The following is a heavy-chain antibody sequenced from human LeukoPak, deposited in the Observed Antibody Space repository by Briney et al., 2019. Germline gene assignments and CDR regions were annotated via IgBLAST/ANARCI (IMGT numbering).Heavy chain of an antibody. CDR1: GGTISSNH. Sequence: SETLSLTCTGSGGTISSNHWSWNRQPAGKGLEWIGRIYTSGTTNYNPSLRSRVTMTVNTSNNRFSLMLSCVTAADTAVYYCARARPNSGSWLDAFDIWGQGTMVTVSS. J-gene: IGHJ3*02. CDR3: ARARPNSGSWLDAFDI. V-gene: IGHV4-4*07. CDR2: IYTSGTT. D-gene: IGHD6-13*01.